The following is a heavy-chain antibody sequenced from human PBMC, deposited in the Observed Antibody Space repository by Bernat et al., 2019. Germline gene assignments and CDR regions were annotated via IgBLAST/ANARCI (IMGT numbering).Heavy chain of an antibody. CDR3: ARDDYYGSGSLDY. V-gene: IGHV3-11*06. CDR1: GFTFSDYY. J-gene: IGHJ4*02. CDR2: ISSSSSYI. Sequence: QVQLVESGGGLVKPGGSLRLSCAASGFTFSDYYMSWIRQAPGKGLEWVSSISSSSSYIDYAESVKGRFTSARDNAKNSLYLKMNSLRAEDTAVYYCARDDYYGSGSLDYWGQGTLVTVSS. D-gene: IGHD3-10*01.